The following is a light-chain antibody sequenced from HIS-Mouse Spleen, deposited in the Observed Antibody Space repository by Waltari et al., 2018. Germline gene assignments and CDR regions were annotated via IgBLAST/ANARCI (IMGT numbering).Light chain of an antibody. CDR2: EVS. V-gene: IGLV2-8*01. CDR1: SSDVGGHNY. Sequence: QSALTQPPSASGSPGQSVTISCPGTSSDVGGHNYVSWYQQHPGKAPKLMIYEVSKRPSGVPDRFSGSKSGNTASLTVSGLQAEDEADYYCSSYAGSKDVFGTGTKVTVL. CDR3: SSYAGSKDV. J-gene: IGLJ1*01.